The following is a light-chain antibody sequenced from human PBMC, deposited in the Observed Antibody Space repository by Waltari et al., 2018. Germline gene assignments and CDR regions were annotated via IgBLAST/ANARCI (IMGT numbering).Light chain of an antibody. J-gene: IGLJ3*02. Sequence: SYELTQPPSVSVSPGQTATITCSGDKLGQKYCSWYQQKPGQSPVLMLYQDSRRPSGIPERFPGSNSGNTATLTISGTQAVDEADYYCQAWDSSTQVVFGGGTKLTVL. CDR1: KLGQKY. CDR3: QAWDSSTQVV. CDR2: QDS. V-gene: IGLV3-1*01.